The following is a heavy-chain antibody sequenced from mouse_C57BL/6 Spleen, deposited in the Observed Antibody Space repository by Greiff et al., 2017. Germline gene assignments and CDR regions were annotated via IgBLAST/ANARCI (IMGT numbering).Heavy chain of an antibody. D-gene: IGHD2-2*01. CDR1: GYTFTSYG. Sequence: VKLVESGAELARPGASVKLSCKASGYTFTSYGISWVKQRTGQGLEWIGEIYPRSGNTYYNEKFKGKATLTADKSSSTAYMELRSLTSEDSAVYCCGRRGGYDGGDYYARDYWGQGTSVTVSS. CDR3: GRRGGYDGGDYYARDY. V-gene: IGHV1-81*01. J-gene: IGHJ4*01. CDR2: IYPRSGNT.